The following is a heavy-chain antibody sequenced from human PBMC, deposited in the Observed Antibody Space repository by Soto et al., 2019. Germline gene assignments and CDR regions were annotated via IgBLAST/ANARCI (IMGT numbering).Heavy chain of an antibody. CDR1: GGTFTNDA. D-gene: IGHD2-21*02. CDR3: AREVVTETTWGYFDF. V-gene: IGHV1-69*01. J-gene: IGHJ4*02. Sequence: QVHLVQSGAEVKKSGSSVRVSCTASGGTFTNDAISWVRQAPGQGLEWLGRIIPFFGTPDYSQSFQGRLTITADESTVTAYMDLRSLRSDDTAVYYCAREVVTETTWGYFDFWGQGPLVPVSS. CDR2: IIPFFGTP.